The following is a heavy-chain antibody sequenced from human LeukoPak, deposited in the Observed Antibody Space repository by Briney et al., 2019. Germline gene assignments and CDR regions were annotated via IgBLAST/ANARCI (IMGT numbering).Heavy chain of an antibody. V-gene: IGHV4-4*07. CDR1: GGSTINYF. CDR3: ARAEGSGSGAYTLDY. J-gene: IGHJ4*02. D-gene: IGHD3-10*01. CDR2: IYSSGTT. Sequence: PAETLSLTCTVSGGSTINYFRSWIRQPAGKGLEWIGHIYSSGTTHYNPSLNNRVTISLDASTSQFSLQLNSVTAADTAVYFCARAEGSGSGAYTLDYWGQGILVTVSS.